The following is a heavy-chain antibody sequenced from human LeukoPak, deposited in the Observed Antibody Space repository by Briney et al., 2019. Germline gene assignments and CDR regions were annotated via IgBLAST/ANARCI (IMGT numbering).Heavy chain of an antibody. CDR2: IYHSGST. V-gene: IGHV4-38-2*01. CDR1: GYSISSGYY. CDR3: ARNVDTAMVIDY. Sequence: PSETLSLTCAVSGYSISSGYYWGWIRQPPGKGLEWIGSIYHSGSTNYNPSLKSRVTISVDTSKNQFSLKLSSETAADTAVYYCARNVDTAMVIDYWGQGTLVTVSS. D-gene: IGHD5-18*01. J-gene: IGHJ4*02.